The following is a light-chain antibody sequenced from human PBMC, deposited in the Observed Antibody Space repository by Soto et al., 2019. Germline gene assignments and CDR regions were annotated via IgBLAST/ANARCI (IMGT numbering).Light chain of an antibody. Sequence: DIQMTQSPSTLSASVGDRVTITCRASQSISTRLAWYQQKPGRAPNLLIYKESDLKTAVPSRFSGSGSGTGFTLSITTLQADDFATYYCQPSGTFGQGTKVEIK. V-gene: IGKV1-5*03. CDR2: KES. J-gene: IGKJ1*01. CDR3: QPSGT. CDR1: QSISTR.